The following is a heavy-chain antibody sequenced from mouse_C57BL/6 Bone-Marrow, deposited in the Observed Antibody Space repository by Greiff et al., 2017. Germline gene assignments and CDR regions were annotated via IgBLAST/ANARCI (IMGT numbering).Heavy chain of an antibody. D-gene: IGHD2-1*01. J-gene: IGHJ1*03. CDR1: GFNIKDDY. Sequence: VQLQQSGAELVRPGASVKLSCTASGFNIKDDYMHWVKQRPEQGLEWIGWIDPENGDTEYASKFQGKATITADPSSNTAYLQLSSLTSEDTAVYYCTTYGNYWYFDVWGTGTTVTVSS. CDR2: IDPENGDT. CDR3: TTYGNYWYFDV. V-gene: IGHV14-4*01.